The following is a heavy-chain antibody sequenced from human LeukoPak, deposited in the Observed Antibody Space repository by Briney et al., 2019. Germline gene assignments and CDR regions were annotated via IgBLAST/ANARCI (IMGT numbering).Heavy chain of an antibody. D-gene: IGHD1-26*01. Sequence: GGSMRLSCAASGFTVNYNYMSWVRQAPGKGLEWVAVIYSGGSTYYADSVKGRFTISRDDSKNTVCLQMNSLRVEDTAVYSCARVKVGITYWFGPWGQGTLVTVSS. CDR1: GFTVNYNY. V-gene: IGHV3-66*01. CDR3: ARVKVGITYWFGP. CDR2: IYSGGST. J-gene: IGHJ5*02.